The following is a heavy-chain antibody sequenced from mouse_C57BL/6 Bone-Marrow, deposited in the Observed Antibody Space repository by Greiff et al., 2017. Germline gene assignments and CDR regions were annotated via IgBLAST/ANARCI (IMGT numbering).Heavy chain of an antibody. D-gene: IGHD2-3*01. Sequence: EVKLVESGGGLVQPGGSLKLSCAASGFTFSDYGMAWVRQAPRQGPAWVAFISNLAYSIYYADPVTGRFTISSENAKNTLYLEMSSLRSEDTAMYYCARLGYYDYAMDYWGQGTSVNVSS. CDR1: GFTFSDYG. V-gene: IGHV5-15*01. CDR3: ARLGYYDYAMDY. J-gene: IGHJ4*01. CDR2: ISNLAYSI.